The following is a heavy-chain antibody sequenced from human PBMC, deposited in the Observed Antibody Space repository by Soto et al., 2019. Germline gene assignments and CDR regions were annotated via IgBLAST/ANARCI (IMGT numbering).Heavy chain of an antibody. V-gene: IGHV3-30-3*01. CDR2: ISYDGSNK. J-gene: IGHJ6*02. CDR3: ARDYYRFNSGYGFSMDV. Sequence: PGGSLRLSCAASVFTFSSYAMHWVRQAPGEGLEWVAVISYDGSNKYYADSVKGRFTISRDNSKNTLYLQMNSLRAEDTAVYYCARDYYRFNSGYGFSMDVWGQGTTVTVSS. CDR1: VFTFSSYA. D-gene: IGHD5-12*01.